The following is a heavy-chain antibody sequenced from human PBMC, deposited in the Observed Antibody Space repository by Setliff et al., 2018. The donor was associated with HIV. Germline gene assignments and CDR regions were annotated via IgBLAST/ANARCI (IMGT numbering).Heavy chain of an antibody. D-gene: IGHD1-1*01. Sequence: GASVKVSCKASGGTFKNLAISWVRQAPGQGLEWMGEVIPSFATANYAQKFQGRITITADELTSTVYMDLNSLKSEDSAVYYCANPHDGGAFDVWGQGTAVTVSS. V-gene: IGHV1-69*13. CDR3: ANPHDGGAFDV. J-gene: IGHJ3*01. CDR2: VIPSFATA. CDR1: GGTFKNLA.